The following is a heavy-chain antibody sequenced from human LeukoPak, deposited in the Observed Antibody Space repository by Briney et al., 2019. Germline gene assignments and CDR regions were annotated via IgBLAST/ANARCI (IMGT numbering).Heavy chain of an antibody. CDR3: ARGLVHSSGWYVPWFDP. CDR2: IYYSGST. D-gene: IGHD6-19*01. Sequence: PSETLSLTCTVSGGSISSYYWSWIRQPPGKGLEWIGYIYYSGSTNYNPSLKSRVTISVNTSKNQLSLKLSSVTAADTAVYYCARGLVHSSGWYVPWFDPWGQGTLVTVSS. J-gene: IGHJ5*02. CDR1: GGSISSYY. V-gene: IGHV4-59*01.